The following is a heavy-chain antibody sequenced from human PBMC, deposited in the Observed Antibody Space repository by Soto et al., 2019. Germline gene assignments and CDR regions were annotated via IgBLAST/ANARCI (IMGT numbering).Heavy chain of an antibody. CDR2: TYYRPKWYK. Sequence: SLTCAISGDRVSTNSAAWNWSRQSPSRGLEWLGSTYYRPKWYKDYAVSVKGRITINPDTSKNQFSLQLNSVTPEDPAIYYCASTGGPMDVWGQGTTVTVSS. V-gene: IGHV6-1*01. CDR3: ASTGGPMDV. J-gene: IGHJ6*02. CDR1: GDRVSTNSAA.